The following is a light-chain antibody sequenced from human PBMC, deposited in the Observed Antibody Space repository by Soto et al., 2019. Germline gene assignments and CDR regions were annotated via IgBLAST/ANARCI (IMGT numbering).Light chain of an antibody. CDR2: EDN. CDR1: SGSIASNY. V-gene: IGLV6-57*04. CDR3: QSYDSSKV. Sequence: NFMLTQPHSVSESPGKTVTISCTRSSGSIASNYVQWYQQRPGSAPTTVIYEDNQRPSGVPDPFSGSIDSSSNSASLTISGLKTEDEADYYCQSYDSSKVFGGGTKLTVL. J-gene: IGLJ2*01.